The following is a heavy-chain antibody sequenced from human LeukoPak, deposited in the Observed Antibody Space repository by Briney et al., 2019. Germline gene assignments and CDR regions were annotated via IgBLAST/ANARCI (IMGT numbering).Heavy chain of an antibody. V-gene: IGHV1-2*02. CDR3: AREYYDFWSGYYTP. CDR2: INPNSGGT. Sequence: GASVKVSCKASGYTSTGYYMHWVRQAPGQGLEWIGWINPNSGGTNYAQKFQGRVTMTRDTSISTAYMELSRLRSDDTAVYYCAREYYDFWSGYYTPWGQGTLVTVSS. D-gene: IGHD3-3*01. J-gene: IGHJ5*02. CDR1: GYTSTGYY.